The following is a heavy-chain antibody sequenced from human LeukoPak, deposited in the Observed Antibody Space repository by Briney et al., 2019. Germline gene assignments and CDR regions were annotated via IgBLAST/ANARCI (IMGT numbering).Heavy chain of an antibody. Sequence: GGSLRLSCAASGFTFSSYAMSWVRQAPGKGLEWVSAISGSGGSTYYADSVKGRFTISRDNSKNTLYLQVNSLRAEDTAVYYCAKDLLRGIKDPPSYFDYWGQGTLVTVSS. CDR3: AKDLLRGIKDPPSYFDY. J-gene: IGHJ4*02. V-gene: IGHV3-23*01. D-gene: IGHD1-1*01. CDR1: GFTFSSYA. CDR2: ISGSGGST.